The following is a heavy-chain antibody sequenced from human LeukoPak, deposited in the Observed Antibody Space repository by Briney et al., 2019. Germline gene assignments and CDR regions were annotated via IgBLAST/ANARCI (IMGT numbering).Heavy chain of an antibody. V-gene: IGHV2-5*01. D-gene: IGHD1-7*01. CDR2: IYWNDDK. CDR1: GFSLSTSGVG. J-gene: IGHJ4*02. Sequence: SGPTLVKPTQTLTLTCTFSGFSLSTSGVGVGWIRQPPGKALEWLALIYWNDDKRYSPSLKSRLTITKDTSKNQVVHTMTNMDPVDTATYYCAHSPEDWNYGDYFDYWGQGTLVTVSS. CDR3: AHSPEDWNYGDYFDY.